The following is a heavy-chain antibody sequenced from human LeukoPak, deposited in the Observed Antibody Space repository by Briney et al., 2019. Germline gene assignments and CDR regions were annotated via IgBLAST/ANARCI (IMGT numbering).Heavy chain of an antibody. D-gene: IGHD5-18*01. Sequence: SETLSLTCTVSGGSISSYYWSWIRQPPGKGLEWIGYIYYSGSTNYNPSLKSRVTISVDTSKNQLSLKLSSVTAADTAVYHCAREAMYSYGNNFDYWGQGTLVTVSS. V-gene: IGHV4-59*01. CDR1: GGSISSYY. CDR2: IYYSGST. CDR3: AREAMYSYGNNFDY. J-gene: IGHJ4*02.